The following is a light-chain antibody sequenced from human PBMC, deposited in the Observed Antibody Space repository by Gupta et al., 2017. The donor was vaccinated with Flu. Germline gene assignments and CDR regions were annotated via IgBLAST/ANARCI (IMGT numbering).Light chain of an antibody. J-gene: IGKJ2*01. V-gene: IGKV3-15*01. Sequence: EIVMTQSPATLSVSPGERATLSCRASQSVSSNLAACQQKPGQAPRRLINGAATSSTSIPARLSGSGSGAAFFLTIISRQAEDFAVYYCRQYYDWPRTFGQGTKLEIK. CDR1: QSVSSN. CDR2: GAA. CDR3: RQYYDWPRT.